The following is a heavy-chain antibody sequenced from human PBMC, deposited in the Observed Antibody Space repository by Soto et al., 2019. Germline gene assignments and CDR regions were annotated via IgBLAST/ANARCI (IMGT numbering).Heavy chain of an antibody. Sequence: GGSLRLSCAASGFTFSSYAMHWVRQAPGKGLEWVAVISYDGSNKYYADSVKGRFTIPRDNSKNTLYLQMNSLRAEDTAVYYCARGPSSLTRFDYWGQGTQVTVSS. CDR1: GFTFSSYA. CDR2: ISYDGSNK. D-gene: IGHD2-2*01. V-gene: IGHV3-30-3*01. J-gene: IGHJ4*02. CDR3: ARGPSSLTRFDY.